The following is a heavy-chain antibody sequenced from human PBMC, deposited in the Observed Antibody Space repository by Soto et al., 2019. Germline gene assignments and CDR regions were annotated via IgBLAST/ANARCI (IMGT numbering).Heavy chain of an antibody. CDR1: DYSISSGYY. Sequence: PSETLSLTCAVSDYSISSGYYWGWIRQPPGKGLEWIGSFHHSGSTYYNPSLKSRVTISPDTSKNQFSLNLSSVTAADTAVYYCARAPYYYDSSGYYFGHFDCWGQGTLVTVSS. CDR3: ARAPYYYDSSGYYFGHFDC. J-gene: IGHJ4*02. V-gene: IGHV4-38-2*01. D-gene: IGHD3-22*01. CDR2: FHHSGST.